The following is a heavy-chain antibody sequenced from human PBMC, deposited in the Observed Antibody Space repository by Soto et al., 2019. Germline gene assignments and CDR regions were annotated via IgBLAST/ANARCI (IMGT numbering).Heavy chain of an antibody. CDR1: GFTFFAYA. CDR3: PKDSLPPFPRMDV. V-gene: IGHV3-23*01. CDR2: ISGSGGYT. J-gene: IGHJ6*02. Sequence: EGQLLESGGGLVQPGGSLRLSCAASGFTFFAYAMTWVRQAPGKGLEWVSTISGSGGYTYYADSVKGRFTISRDSSKNTLYLQIHSLRAEDTAIYYCPKDSLPPFPRMDVWGQGTTVTVSS.